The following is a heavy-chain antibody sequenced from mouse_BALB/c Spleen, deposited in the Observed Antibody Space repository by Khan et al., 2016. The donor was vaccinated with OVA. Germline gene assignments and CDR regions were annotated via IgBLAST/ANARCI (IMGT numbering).Heavy chain of an antibody. V-gene: IGHV3-1*02. CDR3: ATNYDFDY. D-gene: IGHD1-1*01. CDR2: IPYSGST. J-gene: IGHJ2*01. Sequence: EVELVESGPDLVKPSQSLSLTCTVTGYSITSGYSWHWIRQFPGNKLEWMGYIPYSGSTNYNPSLKSRISITRDTSKNPFSLQLSSVTSEDTATYYCATNYDFDYWGQGTTLTVSS. CDR1: GYSITSGYS.